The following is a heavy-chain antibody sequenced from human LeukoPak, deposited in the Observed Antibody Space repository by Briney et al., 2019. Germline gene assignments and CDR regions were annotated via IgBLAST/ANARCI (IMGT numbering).Heavy chain of an antibody. D-gene: IGHD6-19*01. CDR3: ARDSSGWYHWFDP. CDR2: ISSSGSTI. V-gene: IGHV3-11*04. J-gene: IGHJ5*02. CDR1: GFTFSDYY. Sequence: GGSLRLSCAASGFTFSDYYMNWIRQAPGKGLECVSYISSSGSTIYYADSVKGRFTISRDNAKNSLYLQMNSLRAEDTAVYYCARDSSGWYHWFDPWGQGTLVTVSS.